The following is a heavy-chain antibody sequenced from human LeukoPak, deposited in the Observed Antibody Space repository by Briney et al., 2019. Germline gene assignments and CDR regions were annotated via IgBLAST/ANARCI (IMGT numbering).Heavy chain of an antibody. Sequence: GGSLRLSCAASGFTVSSNYMSWVRQAPGKGLEWVSVIYSGGSTYYADSVKGRFTISRDNSKNTLYLQMNSLRAEDTAVYYCARVGTGYDYDYHGMDVWGQGTTVTVSS. CDR1: GFTVSSNY. V-gene: IGHV3-66*02. J-gene: IGHJ6*02. CDR3: ARVGTGYDYDYHGMDV. CDR2: IYSGGST. D-gene: IGHD5-12*01.